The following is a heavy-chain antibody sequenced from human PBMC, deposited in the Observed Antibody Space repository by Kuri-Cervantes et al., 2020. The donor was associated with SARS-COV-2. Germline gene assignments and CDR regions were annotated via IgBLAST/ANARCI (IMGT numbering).Heavy chain of an antibody. CDR2: INPDGSYT. Sequence: ETLSLTCAASGFTFSGHWIHWVRQAPGKGLVWASRINPDGSYTNNADSVKGRFTHSRDNAKNMLFLQMNSLRAEDTAVYYCVRDGDHWNFDYWGQGTLVTVSS. V-gene: IGHV3-74*01. D-gene: IGHD1-1*01. CDR1: GFTFSGHW. J-gene: IGHJ4*02. CDR3: VRDGDHWNFDY.